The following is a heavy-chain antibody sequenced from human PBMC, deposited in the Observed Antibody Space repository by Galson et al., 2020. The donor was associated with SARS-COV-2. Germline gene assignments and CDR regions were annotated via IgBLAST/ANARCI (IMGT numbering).Heavy chain of an antibody. CDR3: ARDTPNYGMDV. V-gene: IGHV4-59*08. CDR2: VYYTGST. J-gene: IGHJ6*02. D-gene: IGHD2-15*01. Sequence: SETLSLTCTVSGGSISSYYWSWIRQPPGKGPEWIGNVYYTGSTKYKPSLKSRITISIDTSNNQFSLRLSSVTAADTAVYYCARDTPNYGMDVWGQGTTVTVSS. CDR1: GGSISSYY.